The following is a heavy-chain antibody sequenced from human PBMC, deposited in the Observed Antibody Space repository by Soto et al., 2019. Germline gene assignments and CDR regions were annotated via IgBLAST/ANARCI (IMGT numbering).Heavy chain of an antibody. Sequence: PSETLSLTCTVSGGSISSGPSYWSWIRQPPGKGLEWIGEINHSGSTNYNPSLKSRVTISVDTSKNQFSLKLSSVTAADTAVYYCARGPVAYDYIWGSYRRFVFDYWGQGTLVTVSS. CDR3: ARGPVAYDYIWGSYRRFVFDY. CDR2: INHSGST. D-gene: IGHD3-16*02. J-gene: IGHJ4*02. CDR1: GGSISSGPSY. V-gene: IGHV4-39*07.